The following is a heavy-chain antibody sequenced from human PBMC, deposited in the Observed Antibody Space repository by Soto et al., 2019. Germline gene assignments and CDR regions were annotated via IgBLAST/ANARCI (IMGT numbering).Heavy chain of an antibody. D-gene: IGHD5-18*01. V-gene: IGHV3-48*01. J-gene: IGHJ6*02. CDR3: AREGFSYGYGYYYYNGMDV. Sequence: PGGSLRLSCGASGFTFSSYSMNWVRQAPGKGLEWISHISASSRTLFYADSVKGRFTISRDNAKNTLYLQIDSLRAEDTAVYYCAREGFSYGYGYYYYNGMDVWGQGTKVTVSS. CDR1: GFTFSSYS. CDR2: ISASSRTL.